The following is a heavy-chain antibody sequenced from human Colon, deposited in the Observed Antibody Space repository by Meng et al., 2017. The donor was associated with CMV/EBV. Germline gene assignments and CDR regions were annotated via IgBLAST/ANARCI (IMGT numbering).Heavy chain of an antibody. J-gene: IGHJ6*02. Sequence: GESLKISCKGSGYSFTSYWIGWVRQMPGKGLEWMGIMYPGDSDTKYSPSFQGQVTISADKSISTAYLQWSSLKASDTAMYYCARHSGSFHRDYYRGRDVWGQGTTVTVSS. CDR2: MYPGDSDT. D-gene: IGHD1-26*01. CDR3: ARHSGSFHRDYYRGRDV. V-gene: IGHV5-51*01. CDR1: GYSFTSYW.